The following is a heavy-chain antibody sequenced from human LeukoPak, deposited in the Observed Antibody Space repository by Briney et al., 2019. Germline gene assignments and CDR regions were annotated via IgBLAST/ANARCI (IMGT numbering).Heavy chain of an antibody. D-gene: IGHD3-22*01. Sequence: GESLKISCKGSGYSFTSYWIGWVRQMPGKGLEWMGIIYPGDSDTRYSPSFQGQVTISADKSISTAYLQWSSLKASDTAMYYCARLTRSSSGYYYPTATFDYWGQGTLVTVSS. V-gene: IGHV5-51*01. CDR2: IYPGDSDT. CDR1: GYSFTSYW. CDR3: ARLTRSSSGYYYPTATFDY. J-gene: IGHJ4*02.